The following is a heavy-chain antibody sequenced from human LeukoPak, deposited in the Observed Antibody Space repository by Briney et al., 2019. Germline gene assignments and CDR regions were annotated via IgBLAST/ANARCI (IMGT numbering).Heavy chain of an antibody. CDR3: TRGAGWLIDY. CDR2: SYNSGRS. D-gene: IGHD3-16*01. CDR1: DDSISDYY. Sequence: SETLSLTCTVSDDSISDYYRGWIRQPPGKGLEWIGYSYNSGRSTYNPSLKSRVTISADTSKNHFSLKLNSVTTADTAVYYCTRGAGWLIDYWGQGILVTVSS. J-gene: IGHJ4*02. V-gene: IGHV4-59*01.